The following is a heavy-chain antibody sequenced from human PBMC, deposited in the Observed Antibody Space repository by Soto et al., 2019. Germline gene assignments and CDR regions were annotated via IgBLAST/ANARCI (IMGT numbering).Heavy chain of an antibody. V-gene: IGHV1-24*01. CDR3: ATTPPGYSSGYYYPPWFDP. D-gene: IGHD3-22*01. CDR2: FDPEDGET. CDR1: GYTLTELS. Sequence: ASVKVSCKVSGYTLTELSMHWVRQAPGKGLEWMGGFDPEDGETIYAQKFQGRVTMTEDTSTDTAYMELSSLRSEDTAVYYCATTPPGYSSGYYYPPWFDPWGQGTLVTVSS. J-gene: IGHJ5*02.